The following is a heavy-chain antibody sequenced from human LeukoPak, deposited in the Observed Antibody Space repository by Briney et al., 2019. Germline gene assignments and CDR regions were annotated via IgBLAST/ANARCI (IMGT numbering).Heavy chain of an antibody. J-gene: IGHJ4*02. CDR2: ITSSSGYI. CDR3: AREISSSGCLDY. D-gene: IGHD6-25*01. Sequence: GGSLRLSCAASGFTFSSYSMNWVRQAPGKGLEWVSSITSSSGYIYYADSVKGRFTISKDNAKKSLYLQMNSLRAEDTAVYYCAREISSSGCLDYWGQGTLVTVSS. V-gene: IGHV3-21*01. CDR1: GFTFSSYS.